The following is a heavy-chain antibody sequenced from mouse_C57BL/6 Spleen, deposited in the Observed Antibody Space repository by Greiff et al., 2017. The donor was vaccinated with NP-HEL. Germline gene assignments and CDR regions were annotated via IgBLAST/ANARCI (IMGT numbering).Heavy chain of an antibody. V-gene: IGHV1-15*01. J-gene: IGHJ4*01. CDR1: GYTFTDYE. CDR3: TKRGDY. CDR2: IDPETGGT. Sequence: VQLQQSGAELVRPGASVTLSCKASGYTFTDYEMHWVKQTPVHGLEWIGAIDPETGGTAYNQKFKGKAILTADKSSSTAYMKLRSLTSEDSAVYYCTKRGDYWGQGTSVTVSS.